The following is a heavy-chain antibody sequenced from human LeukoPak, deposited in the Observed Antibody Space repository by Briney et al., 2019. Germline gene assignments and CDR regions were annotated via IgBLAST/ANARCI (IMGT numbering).Heavy chain of an antibody. CDR3: ARGTELITFDY. J-gene: IGHJ4*02. CDR1: GFTFSSYA. CDR2: ISGSGGST. D-gene: IGHD1-1*01. Sequence: GGSLRLSCAASGFTFSSYAMSWVRQAPGKGLEWVSAISGSGGSTYYADSVKGRFSISRDNSKNTLYLQMNSLRAEDTAVYYCARGTELITFDYWGQGTLVTVSS. V-gene: IGHV3-23*01.